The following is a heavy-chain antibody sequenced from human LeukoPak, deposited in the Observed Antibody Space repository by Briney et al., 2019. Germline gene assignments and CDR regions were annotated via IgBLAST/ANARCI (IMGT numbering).Heavy chain of an antibody. D-gene: IGHD3-3*01. CDR1: GGSIRSGDNY. CDR2: IYHSGNP. V-gene: IGHV4-30-4*08. Sequence: PSETLSLTCTVSGGSIRSGDNYYTWIRQPPGKGLEFIGYIYHSGNPYYTPSLKSRITMSVDTSKNQFSLKLSSVTAADTAVYYCARVGYITIFDWGQGTLVTVSS. J-gene: IGHJ4*02. CDR3: ARVGYITIFD.